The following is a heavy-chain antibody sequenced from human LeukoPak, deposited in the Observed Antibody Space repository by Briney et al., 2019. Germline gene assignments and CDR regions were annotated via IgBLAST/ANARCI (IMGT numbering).Heavy chain of an antibody. V-gene: IGHV1-69*04. CDR1: GGTFSSYA. J-gene: IGHJ4*02. CDR3: ARDYYDSRSFDY. CDR2: IIPILGIA. D-gene: IGHD3-22*01. Sequence: SVKVSCKASGGTFSSYAISWVRQAPGQGLEWMGRIIPILGIANYAQKFQGRVTITADKSTSTAYMELSSLRSEDTAVYYCARDYYDSRSFDYWGQGTLVTVSS.